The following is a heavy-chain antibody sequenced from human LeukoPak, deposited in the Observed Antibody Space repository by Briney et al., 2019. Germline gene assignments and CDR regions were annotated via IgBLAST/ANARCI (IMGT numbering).Heavy chain of an antibody. Sequence: SGGSLRLSCAASGFSFSSYEMNWVRQAPGKGLEWVSYISSSGSTRYYADSVKGRFTISRDNAKNSLYLQMNSLRAEDTAVYYCAAVELGRREYYFDYWGQGTLVTVSS. J-gene: IGHJ4*02. V-gene: IGHV3-48*03. CDR1: GFSFSSYE. CDR3: AAVELGRREYYFDY. CDR2: ISSSGSTR. D-gene: IGHD7-27*01.